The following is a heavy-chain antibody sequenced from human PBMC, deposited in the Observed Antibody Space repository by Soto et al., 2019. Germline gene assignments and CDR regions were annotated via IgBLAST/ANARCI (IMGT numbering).Heavy chain of an antibody. D-gene: IGHD6-19*01. J-gene: IGHJ4*02. CDR2: ISGSSTTI. CDR1: GFTLGTYS. Sequence: EVQLVESGGGLVQPGESLRLSCAVSGFTLGTYSMNWVRQAPGKGLEWVSYISGSSTTIFYADSVEGRFTISRDNPKNSLLLRMNGLGDEVTSVYFGVRVRQWRFGCFDHWGQGTLVTVSS. CDR3: VRVRQWRFGCFDH. V-gene: IGHV3-48*02.